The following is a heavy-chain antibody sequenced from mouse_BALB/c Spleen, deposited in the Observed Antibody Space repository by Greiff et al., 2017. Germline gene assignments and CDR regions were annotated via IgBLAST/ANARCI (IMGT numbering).Heavy chain of an antibody. J-gene: IGHJ4*01. Sequence: VQVVESGPGLVAPSQSLSITCTVSGFSLTSYGVHWVRQPPGKGLEWLGVIWAGGSTNYNSALMSRLSISKDNSKSQVFLKMNSLQTDDTAMYYCARDRSHYYGSSVYAMDYWGQGTSVTVSS. CDR1: GFSLTSYG. D-gene: IGHD1-1*01. CDR2: IWAGGST. V-gene: IGHV2-9*02. CDR3: ARDRSHYYGSSVYAMDY.